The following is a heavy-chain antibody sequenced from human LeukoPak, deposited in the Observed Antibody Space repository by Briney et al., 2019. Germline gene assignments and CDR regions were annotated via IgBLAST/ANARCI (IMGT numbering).Heavy chain of an antibody. D-gene: IGHD4-23*01. CDR1: GYTFTGYY. CDR3: ARAYGGNLRFDY. Sequence: SVKVSCKASGYTFTGYYMHWVRQAPGQGLEWMGGIIPIFGTANYAQKFQGRVTITADKSTSTAYMELSSLRSEDTAVYYCARAYGGNLRFDYWGQGTLVTVSS. J-gene: IGHJ4*02. V-gene: IGHV1-69*06. CDR2: IIPIFGTA.